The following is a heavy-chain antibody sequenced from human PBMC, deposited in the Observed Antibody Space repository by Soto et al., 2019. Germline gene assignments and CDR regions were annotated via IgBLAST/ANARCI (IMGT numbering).Heavy chain of an antibody. CDR1: RGSIRAVGYY. CDR2: IYYSGNT. Sequence: SDTLSLTWTGSRGSIRAVGYYWNCIRQHPGKGLECIGHIYYSGNTYYNPSLKSRVTISVDTSKNQFSLKLSSVTAADTAVYYCTTDLADTQGYWGQGTLVTVSS. V-gene: IGHV4-31*02. CDR3: TTDLADTQGY. D-gene: IGHD5-18*01. J-gene: IGHJ4*02.